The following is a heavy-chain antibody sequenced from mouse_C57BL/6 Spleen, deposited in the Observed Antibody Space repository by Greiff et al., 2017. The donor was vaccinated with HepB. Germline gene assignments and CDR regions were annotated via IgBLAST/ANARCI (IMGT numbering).Heavy chain of an antibody. V-gene: IGHV1-53*01. Sequence: VQLQQSGTELVKPGASVKLSCKASGYTFTSYWMHWVKQRPGQGLEWIGNINPSNGGTNYNEKFKSKATLTVDKSSSTAYMQLSSLTSEDSAVYYWARPYGSSYGFDYWGQGTTLTVSS. CDR1: GYTFTSYW. J-gene: IGHJ2*01. CDR2: INPSNGGT. D-gene: IGHD1-1*01. CDR3: ARPYGSSYGFDY.